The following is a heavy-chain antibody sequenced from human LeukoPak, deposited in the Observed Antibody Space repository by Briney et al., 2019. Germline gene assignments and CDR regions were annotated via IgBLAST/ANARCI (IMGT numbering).Heavy chain of an antibody. CDR3: ARSLYPSGSFFDY. J-gene: IGHJ4*02. Sequence: GGSLRLSCAASGFTFSSYWMSWVRQAPGKGLEWVANIKQDGSEKYYVDSVKGRFTFSRDNAKNSLYLQMNSLRAEDTAVYYCARSLYPSGSFFDYWGQGTLVTVSS. D-gene: IGHD6-13*01. CDR2: IKQDGSEK. V-gene: IGHV3-7*01. CDR1: GFTFSSYW.